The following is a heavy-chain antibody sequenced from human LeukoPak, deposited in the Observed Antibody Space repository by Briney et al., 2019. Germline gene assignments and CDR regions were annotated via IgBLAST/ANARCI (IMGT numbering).Heavy chain of an antibody. CDR1: GFTFSSYG. CDR3: AKGISYYYHYGMDV. J-gene: IGHJ6*02. Sequence: GRSLRLSCAASGFTFSSYGMHWVRQAPGKGLEWVAVISYDGSNKYYADSVKGRFTISRDNSKNTLYLQMNSLRAEDTAVYYCAKGISYYYHYGMDVWGQGTTVTVSS. D-gene: IGHD2-2*01. CDR2: ISYDGSNK. V-gene: IGHV3-30*18.